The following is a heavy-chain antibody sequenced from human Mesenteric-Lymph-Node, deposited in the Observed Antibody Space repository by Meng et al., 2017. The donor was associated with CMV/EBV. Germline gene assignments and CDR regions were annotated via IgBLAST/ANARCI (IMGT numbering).Heavy chain of an antibody. CDR3: ARSLERLYYYGMDV. Sequence: SVKVSCKASGGTFSSYAISWVRQAPGQGLEWMGGIIPILGIANYAQKFQGRVTITADKSTSTAYMELSSLRSEDTAVYYCARSLERLYYYGMDVWGQGTTVTVSS. CDR2: IIPILGIA. J-gene: IGHJ6*02. CDR1: GGTFSSYA. D-gene: IGHD1-1*01. V-gene: IGHV1-69*10.